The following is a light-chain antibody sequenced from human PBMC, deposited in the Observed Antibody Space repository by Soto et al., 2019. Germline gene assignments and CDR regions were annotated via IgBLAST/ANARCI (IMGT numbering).Light chain of an antibody. CDR3: QQYNNWPPWK. CDR1: QSVSNN. J-gene: IGKJ1*01. CDR2: GAS. Sequence: EIVMTQAPATLSVSPGERATLSCRASQSVSNNLAWYQQKAGQAPRLLIYGASTRATGIPARFSGSGAGTEFTLTISSLQSEDFAVYYCQQYNNWPPWKFGQGTKVEIK. V-gene: IGKV3-15*01.